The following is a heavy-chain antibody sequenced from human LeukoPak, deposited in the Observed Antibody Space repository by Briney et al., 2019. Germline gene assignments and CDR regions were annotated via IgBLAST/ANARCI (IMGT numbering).Heavy chain of an antibody. CDR2: ISYDGSNK. Sequence: GRSLRLSCAASGFTFSSYAMHWVRQAPGKGLEWVAVISYDGSNKYYADSVKGRFTISRDNSKNTLYLQMNSLRAEDTAMYYCAREMVSGYPTYYYYYGMDVWGQGTTVTVSS. CDR1: GFTFSSYA. J-gene: IGHJ6*02. V-gene: IGHV3-30-3*01. D-gene: IGHD5-12*01. CDR3: AREMVSGYPTYYYYYGMDV.